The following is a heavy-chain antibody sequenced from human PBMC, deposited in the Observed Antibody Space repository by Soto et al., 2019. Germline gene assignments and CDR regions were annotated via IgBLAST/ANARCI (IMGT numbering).Heavy chain of an antibody. V-gene: IGHV4-39*01. Sequence: SETLSLTCSVSGDSISSRTYYWGWIRQPPGKGLEWIGTIYYSGITYKNKYLKSRVTISVYTSKNQFSLNLSSMTAADTAVYYCARQDSGFAPDYWGKGILVTVSS. CDR3: ARQDSGFAPDY. D-gene: IGHD1-26*01. J-gene: IGHJ4*02. CDR1: GDSISSRTYY. CDR2: IYYSGIT.